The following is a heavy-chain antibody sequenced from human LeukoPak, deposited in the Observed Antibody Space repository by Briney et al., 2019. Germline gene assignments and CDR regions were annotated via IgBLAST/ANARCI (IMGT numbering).Heavy chain of an antibody. Sequence: GRSPRLSCAASGFTFSRYAMHWVRQAPGKGLEWVAAISYDGSEKYYADSVKGRFTISRDNSRNTLYLQMNSLGAEDTAVYYCARVYYGSGSYSFDYWGQGTLVTVSS. J-gene: IGHJ4*02. CDR1: GFTFSRYA. D-gene: IGHD3-10*01. V-gene: IGHV3-30*04. CDR2: ISYDGSEK. CDR3: ARVYYGSGSYSFDY.